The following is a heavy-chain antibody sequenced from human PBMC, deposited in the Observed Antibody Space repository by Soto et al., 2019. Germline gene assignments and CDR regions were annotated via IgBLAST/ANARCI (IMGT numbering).Heavy chain of an antibody. Sequence: ASVKGACKASGYTFTSYYMRWVRQAPGQGLEWMGIINPSGGSTSYAQKFQGRVTMTRDTSTSTVYMELSSLRSEDTAVYYCARDPPNYDFWSGYHVRPHAGLGDYYGMDVWGQGTTVTVSS. V-gene: IGHV1-46*01. D-gene: IGHD3-3*01. CDR1: GYTFTSYY. J-gene: IGHJ6*02. CDR3: ARDPPNYDFWSGYHVRPHAGLGDYYGMDV. CDR2: INPSGGST.